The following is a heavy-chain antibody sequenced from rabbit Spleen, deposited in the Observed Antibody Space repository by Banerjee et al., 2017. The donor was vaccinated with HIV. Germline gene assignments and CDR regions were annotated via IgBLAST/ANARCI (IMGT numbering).Heavy chain of an antibody. CDR3: ARFYAGYGDFGYAAM. J-gene: IGHJ4*01. D-gene: IGHD7-1*01. V-gene: IGHV1S40*01. CDR1: GFSFSAGYY. Sequence: QSLEESGGDLVKPGASLTLTCTASGFSFSAGYYMCWVRQAPGKGLEWIACNHACSSNKIYHANWGKGRFPISKTPSTKVTLQMTSLTAADTATYFCARFYAGYGDFGYAAMWGPGTLVTVS. CDR2: NHACSSNKI.